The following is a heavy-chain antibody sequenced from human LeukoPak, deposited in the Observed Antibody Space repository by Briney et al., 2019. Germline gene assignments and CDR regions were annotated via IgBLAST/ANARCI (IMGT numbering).Heavy chain of an antibody. CDR2: LYNSGST. V-gene: IGHV4-38-2*02. D-gene: IGHD3-9*01. CDR1: GYSITRHYS. CDR3: ARSIPYYDILTGYTYWFDP. Sequence: PSETLSLTCTVYGYSITRHYSWAWVRQPPGKGLEWIGSLYNSGSTYYNPSLKSRVTISVDTSKNQFSLKLSSVTAADTAVYYCARSIPYYDILTGYTYWFDPWGQGTLVTVSS. J-gene: IGHJ5*02.